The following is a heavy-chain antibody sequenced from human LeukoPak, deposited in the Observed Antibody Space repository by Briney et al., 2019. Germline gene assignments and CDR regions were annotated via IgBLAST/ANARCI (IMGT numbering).Heavy chain of an antibody. Sequence: PSETLSLTCAVYGGSFSDYYWSWIRQPPGKGLEWIGEINHSGSTNYNPSLKSRVTISVDTSKNQFSLKLGSVTAADTAVYYCGRLVDTAMGKYYFDYWGQGTLVTVSS. CDR2: INHSGST. CDR1: GGSFSDYY. D-gene: IGHD5-18*01. CDR3: GRLVDTAMGKYYFDY. V-gene: IGHV4-34*01. J-gene: IGHJ4*02.